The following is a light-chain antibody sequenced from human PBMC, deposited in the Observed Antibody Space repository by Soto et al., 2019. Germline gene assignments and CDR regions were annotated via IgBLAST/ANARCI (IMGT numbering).Light chain of an antibody. CDR2: GVS. CDR1: QSVSSSY. J-gene: IGKJ1*01. Sequence: EIVLTQSPDTLSLSPGKRATLSCRASQSVSSSYLAWFQQKPGRPPRLLIYGVSIRATGIPNRFSGSGSGTDFPLTISRLAPEDFAVYYCQQYVSSPRTFDQGTKVEIK. CDR3: QQYVSSPRT. V-gene: IGKV3-20*01.